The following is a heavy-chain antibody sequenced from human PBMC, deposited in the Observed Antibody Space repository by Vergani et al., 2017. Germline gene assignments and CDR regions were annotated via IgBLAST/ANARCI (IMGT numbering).Heavy chain of an antibody. CDR2: IYSSGTT. CDR3: ARDSWTSELRGVYWFDT. D-gene: IGHD3-10*01. Sequence: QVQLHESGPGLVKPSQTLSLTCTVSGGSITSGSFYWSWLRQPAGKGLEWIGRIYSSGTTNYNPPLKSRVHLSVETSKNQLSMRMTSVTAADTAVYYCARDSWTSELRGVYWFDTWGQGTLVSVSS. J-gene: IGHJ5*02. CDR1: GGSITSGSFY. V-gene: IGHV4-61*02.